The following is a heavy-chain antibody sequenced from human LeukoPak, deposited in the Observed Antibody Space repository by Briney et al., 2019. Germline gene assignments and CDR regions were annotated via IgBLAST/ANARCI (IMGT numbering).Heavy chain of an antibody. CDR3: ARNYYDSSGYYDY. CDR2: IYYSGST. Sequence: SQTLSLTCTVSGGSISSGDYYWSWIRQPPGKGLEWIGYIYYSGSTYYNPSLKSRVTVSVDTSKNQFSLKLSSVTAADTAVYYCARNYYDSSGYYDYWGQGTLVTVSS. V-gene: IGHV4-30-4*01. CDR1: GGSISSGDYY. D-gene: IGHD3-22*01. J-gene: IGHJ4*02.